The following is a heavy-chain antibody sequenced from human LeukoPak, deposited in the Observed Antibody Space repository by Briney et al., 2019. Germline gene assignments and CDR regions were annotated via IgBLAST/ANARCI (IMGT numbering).Heavy chain of an antibody. V-gene: IGHV3-21*01. J-gene: IGHJ4*02. D-gene: IGHD4-23*01. CDR3: ARARQATVDFDY. CDR2: ISSSSSYI. CDR1: GLTSSSYS. Sequence: PGGSLRLSCAASGLTSSSYSMNWVRQAPGKGLEWVSSISSSSSYIYYADSVKGRFTISRDNAKNSLYLQMNSLRAEDTAVYYCARARQATVDFDYWGQGTLVTVSS.